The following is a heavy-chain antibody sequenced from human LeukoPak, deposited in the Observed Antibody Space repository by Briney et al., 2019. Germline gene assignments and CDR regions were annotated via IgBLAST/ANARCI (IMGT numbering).Heavy chain of an antibody. J-gene: IGHJ4*02. CDR3: ARAPRKVVATIFTPFDY. V-gene: IGHV4-34*01. D-gene: IGHD5-12*01. CDR2: INHSGST. CDR1: GGSFSGYY. Sequence: PSETLSLTCAVYGGSFSGYYWSWIRQPPGKGLEWIGEINHSGSTNYNPSLKSRVTISVDTSKNQFSLKLSSVTAADTAVYYCARAPRKVVATIFTPFDYWGQGTLVTVSS.